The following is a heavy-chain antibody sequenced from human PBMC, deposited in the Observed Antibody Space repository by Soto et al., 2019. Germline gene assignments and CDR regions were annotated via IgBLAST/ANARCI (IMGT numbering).Heavy chain of an antibody. CDR1: GGSISSYY. Sequence: LSLTCTVSGGSISSYYWSWIRQPPGKGLEWIGYIYYSGSTNYNPSLKSRVTISVDTSKNQFSLKLSSVTAADTAVYYCARHGWSSGWLYYFDYWGQGTLVTVSS. CDR2: IYYSGST. V-gene: IGHV4-59*08. D-gene: IGHD6-19*01. J-gene: IGHJ4*02. CDR3: ARHGWSSGWLYYFDY.